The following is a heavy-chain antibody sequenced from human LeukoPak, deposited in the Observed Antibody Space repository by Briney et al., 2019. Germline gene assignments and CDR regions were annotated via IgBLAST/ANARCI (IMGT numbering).Heavy chain of an antibody. Sequence: SGPALVKRTQTLTLTCTFSGFSLSTSGMRVSWIRQPPGKALEWLARIDWGDDKFYSTSLKTRLTISKDTSKNQVVLTMTNMDPVDTATYYCARTSIAAAGTAFDPWGQGTLVTVSS. CDR2: IDWGDDK. J-gene: IGHJ5*02. D-gene: IGHD6-13*01. CDR1: GFSLSTSGMR. CDR3: ARTSIAAAGTAFDP. V-gene: IGHV2-70*04.